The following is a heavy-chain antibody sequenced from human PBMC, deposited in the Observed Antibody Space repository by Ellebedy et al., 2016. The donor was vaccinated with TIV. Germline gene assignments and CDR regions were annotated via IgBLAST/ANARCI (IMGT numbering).Heavy chain of an antibody. J-gene: IGHJ5*02. CDR2: INSDGSST. D-gene: IGHD1-26*01. CDR3: ARVRSFGWQEGGT. V-gene: IGHV3-74*01. CDR1: GFTFSSFW. Sequence: GGSLRLSXAASGFTFSSFWMHWVRQVPGKGLVWVSRINSDGSSTNYADSVKGRFTISRDNAKNTLYLQMNSLRAEDTAVYYCARVRSFGWQEGGTWGQGTLVTVSS.